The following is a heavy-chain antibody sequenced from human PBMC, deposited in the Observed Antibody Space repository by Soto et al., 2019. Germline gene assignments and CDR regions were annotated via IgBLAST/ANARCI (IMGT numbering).Heavy chain of an antibody. CDR2: ISYDGSNK. Sequence: GGSLRLSCAASGFTFSSYAMHWVRQAPGKGLEWVAVISYDGSNKYYADSVKGRFTISRDNSKNTLYLQMNSLRAEDTAVYYCARETDCSGGSCYSLSDTYFDYWGQGTLVTVSS. CDR3: ARETDCSGGSCYSLSDTYFDY. J-gene: IGHJ4*02. D-gene: IGHD2-15*01. V-gene: IGHV3-30-3*01. CDR1: GFTFSSYA.